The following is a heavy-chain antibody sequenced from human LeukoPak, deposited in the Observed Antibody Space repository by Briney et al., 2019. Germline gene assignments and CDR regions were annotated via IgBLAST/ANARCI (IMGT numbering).Heavy chain of an antibody. Sequence: SETLSLTCTVSGGSINNYYWSWIRQPPGKGLEWIGYIQYGGRTYYSPSLKSRVTISMDLSKIQFSLKMSSVTAADTAVYYCARGGAHEFDYWGQGTLVTVSS. D-gene: IGHD1-26*01. V-gene: IGHV4-59*01. J-gene: IGHJ4*02. CDR3: ARGGAHEFDY. CDR2: IQYGGRT. CDR1: GGSINNYY.